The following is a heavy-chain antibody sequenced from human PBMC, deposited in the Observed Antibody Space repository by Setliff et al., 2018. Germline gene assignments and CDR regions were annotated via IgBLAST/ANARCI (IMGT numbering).Heavy chain of an antibody. CDR2: IKQDGSEK. V-gene: IGHV3-7*03. J-gene: IGHJ4*02. Sequence: GGSLRLSCAASGFTFSNDWMSWVRQAPGKGLEWVANIKQDGSEKYYVDSVKGRFTISRDNAKNSLYLQMNSLRAEDTAVYYCASTQRGTSSECWGQGTLVTVSS. CDR1: GFTFSNDW. D-gene: IGHD6-6*01. CDR3: ASTQRGTSSEC.